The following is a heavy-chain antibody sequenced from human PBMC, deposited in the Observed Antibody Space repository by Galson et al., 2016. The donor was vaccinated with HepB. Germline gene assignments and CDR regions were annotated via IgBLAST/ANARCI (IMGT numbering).Heavy chain of an antibody. Sequence: SVKVSCKASGYTFTGYYMHWVRQAPGQGLEWMGWINPNSGGTNYTQKFQGRVTMTRDTSISTAYMELSSLRSEDAAVYFCARANAGYDFGRGYYFRVGLDVWGQGTTVTVSS. CDR2: INPNSGGT. CDR3: ARANAGYDFGRGYYFRVGLDV. CDR1: GYTFTGYY. J-gene: IGHJ6*02. V-gene: IGHV1-2*02. D-gene: IGHD3-3*01.